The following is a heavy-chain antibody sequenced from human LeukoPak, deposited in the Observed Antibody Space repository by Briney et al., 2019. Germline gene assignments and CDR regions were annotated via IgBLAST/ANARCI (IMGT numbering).Heavy chain of an antibody. CDR2: ISSSSSYI. V-gene: IGHV3-21*01. CDR1: GFTFSSYS. Sequence: GGSLRLSCAASGFTFSSYSMNWVRQAPGKGLEWVSSISSSSSYIYYADSVKGRFTISRDNAKNSLYLQMNSLRAEDTAVYYCARDPPSGSLYGVFDYWGQGTLVTVSS. J-gene: IGHJ4*02. CDR3: ARDPPSGSLYGVFDY. D-gene: IGHD3-16*01.